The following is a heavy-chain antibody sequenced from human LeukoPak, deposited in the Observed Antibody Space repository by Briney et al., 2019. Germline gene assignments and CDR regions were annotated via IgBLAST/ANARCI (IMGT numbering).Heavy chain of an antibody. CDR1: GFTFSSYS. CDR2: MSSSSSYI. D-gene: IGHD2-2*01. V-gene: IGHV3-21*01. J-gene: IGHJ6*02. CDR3: AREREPAAMWGYYYYGMDV. Sequence: GGSLRLSCAASGFTFSSYSMSWVRQAPGKGLEWVSSMSSSSSYIYYADSVKGRFTISRDNAKNSLYLQMNSLRAEDTAVYYCAREREPAAMWGYYYYGMDVWGQGTTVTVSS.